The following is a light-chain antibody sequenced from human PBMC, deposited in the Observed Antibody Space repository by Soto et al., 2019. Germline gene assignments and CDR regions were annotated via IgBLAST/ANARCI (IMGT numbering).Light chain of an antibody. CDR3: QQRSNLPLT. J-gene: IGKJ3*01. CDR2: DAS. CDR1: QSIRNY. V-gene: IGKV3-11*01. Sequence: EIVLTQSPATLSLSPGERATLSCRASQSIRNYLAWYQQKPGQSPRLLIYDASNRATDVPARFSGSGSGTDFTLSISSLEPEDFAVYFCQQRSNLPLTFGPGTKVDIK.